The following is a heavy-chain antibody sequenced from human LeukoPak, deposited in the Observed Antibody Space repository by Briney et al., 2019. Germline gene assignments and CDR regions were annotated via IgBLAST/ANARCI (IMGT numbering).Heavy chain of an antibody. D-gene: IGHD2-2*02. CDR2: IIPIFGTA. V-gene: IGHV1-69*13. CDR1: GGTFSSYA. CDR3: ARDRNPSDIVVVPAAIDAGWFDP. J-gene: IGHJ5*02. Sequence: SVKVSCKASGGTFSSYAISWVRQAPGQGLEWMGGIIPIFGTANYAQKFQGRVTITVDESTSTAYMELSSLRSEDTAVYYCARDRNPSDIVVVPAAIDAGWFDPWGQGTLVTVSS.